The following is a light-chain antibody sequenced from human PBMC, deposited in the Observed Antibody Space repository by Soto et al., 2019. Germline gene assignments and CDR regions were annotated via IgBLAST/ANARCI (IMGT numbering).Light chain of an antibody. CDR2: DVS. J-gene: IGLJ1*01. Sequence: QSVLTQPRSVSGSPGQSVTISCTGTSSDVGGYNYVSWYQQHPGKAPKLMIYDVSKRPSGVPDRFSGSKSGNTASLTISGLQAADEADYYCCSYAGRYTFYVFGTGTKATVL. CDR1: SSDVGGYNY. V-gene: IGLV2-11*01. CDR3: CSYAGRYTFYV.